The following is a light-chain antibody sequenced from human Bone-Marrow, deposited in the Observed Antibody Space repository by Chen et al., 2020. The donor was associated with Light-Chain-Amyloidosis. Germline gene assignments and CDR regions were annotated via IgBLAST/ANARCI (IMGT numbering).Light chain of an antibody. Sequence: NFMLTQPHSVSESPGKTVIISCTRSSGSIATNYVQWYQQRPGSSPTTVIYEDDQSPSGVPDRFSGSIDRSSNSASLTLSGLKTEYEADYYCQSYQGSSQGVFGGGTKLTVL. CDR2: EDD. V-gene: IGLV6-57*01. J-gene: IGLJ3*02. CDR1: SGSIATNY. CDR3: QSYQGSSQGV.